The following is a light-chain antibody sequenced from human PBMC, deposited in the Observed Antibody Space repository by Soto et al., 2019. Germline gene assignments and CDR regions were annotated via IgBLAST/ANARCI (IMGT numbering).Light chain of an antibody. CDR2: GVS. Sequence: DIQMTQSPSSLSASVGDRVTITCRSSQNISRFLNWYQQKQGRAPNLLIYGVSTLQVGVPSRFSGSGFGTDFSLTISSLQPADFATYYCQQSYSTLWTFGHGTKVDIK. CDR1: QNISRF. V-gene: IGKV1-39*01. J-gene: IGKJ1*01. CDR3: QQSYSTLWT.